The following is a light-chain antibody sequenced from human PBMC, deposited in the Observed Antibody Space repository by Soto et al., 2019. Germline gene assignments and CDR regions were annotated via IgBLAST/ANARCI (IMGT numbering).Light chain of an antibody. Sequence: QSALTQPRSVSGSPGQSVTISCTGTSSDVGTYDFVSWYQQHPGKAPRLMIFDVSERPSGVPDRFSGSKSGNTASLTISGLQAEDEADYYCCLHAVTFYVFGTGTKVTVL. J-gene: IGLJ1*01. V-gene: IGLV2-11*01. CDR1: SSDVGTYDF. CDR2: DVS. CDR3: CLHAVTFYV.